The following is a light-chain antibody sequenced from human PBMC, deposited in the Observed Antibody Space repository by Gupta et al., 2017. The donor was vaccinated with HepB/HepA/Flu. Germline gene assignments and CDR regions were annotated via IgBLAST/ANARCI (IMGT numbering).Light chain of an antibody. V-gene: IGKV4-1*01. J-gene: IGKJ2*04. CDR1: QSVFHSPNNQNY. CDR3: QHYYGVLSS. Sequence: DLVMTQSSDSLAVSLGGRDTLNCKSSQSVFHSPNNQNYLAWYQLKPGQPPKLLIYWASIRESGVPDRFSGSGSGTDFTLTISSLQAEDVAVYYCQHYYGVLSSFGQGTKVDIK. CDR2: WAS.